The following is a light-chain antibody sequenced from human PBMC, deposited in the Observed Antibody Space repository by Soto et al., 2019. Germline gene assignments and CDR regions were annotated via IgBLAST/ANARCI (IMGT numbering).Light chain of an antibody. CDR2: GNT. V-gene: IGLV1-40*01. CDR3: QSYDSSLRAWV. Sequence: QSVLTQPPSVSGAPGQRVTISCTGSSSNIGAGYDVHWYHHLPGTAPKLLIYGNTNRPSGISDRFSASKSGASASLAITGXXXXXXXXXXCQSYDSSLRAWVFGGGTKLTV. CDR1: SSNIGAGYD. J-gene: IGLJ3*02.